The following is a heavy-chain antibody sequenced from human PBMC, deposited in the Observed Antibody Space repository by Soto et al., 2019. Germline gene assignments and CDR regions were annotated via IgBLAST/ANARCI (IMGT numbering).Heavy chain of an antibody. CDR3: ATAEVDY. Sequence: PGGSLRLSCAASGFTFANSWMHWVRQAPGKGLEWVSRMNRDGSTTNYADSVKGRFTVSRDNAKYTLHLQMNSLRAEDTAVYYCATAEVDYWGPGTLVTVYS. V-gene: IGHV3-74*01. CDR2: MNRDGSTT. CDR1: GFTFANSW. J-gene: IGHJ4*02.